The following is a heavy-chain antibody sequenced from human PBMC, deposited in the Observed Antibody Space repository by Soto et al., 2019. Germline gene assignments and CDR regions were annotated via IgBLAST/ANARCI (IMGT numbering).Heavy chain of an antibody. CDR2: ISTGGGTT. D-gene: IGHD2-21*02. Sequence: LRLSCAASGFTFSSYAMSWVRQAPGKGLEWVSGISTGGGTTYYADSVKGRFTISRDNSKNTLYLQMNSLRAEDTAVYYCAKLPGVTYFDYWGPGTLVTVSS. V-gene: IGHV3-23*01. J-gene: IGHJ4*02. CDR1: GFTFSSYA. CDR3: AKLPGVTYFDY.